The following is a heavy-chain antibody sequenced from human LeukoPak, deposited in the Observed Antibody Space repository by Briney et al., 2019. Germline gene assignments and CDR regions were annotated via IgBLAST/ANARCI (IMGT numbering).Heavy chain of an antibody. Sequence: GGSLRLSCAASGFTFSSYWMHWVRQAPGKWLVWVSRINSDGSSTSYADSVKGRFTISRDNAKNTLYLQMNSLRAEDTAVYYCARSSTSWSHDYWGQGTLVTVSS. V-gene: IGHV3-74*01. CDR2: INSDGSST. CDR3: ARSSTSWSHDY. D-gene: IGHD2-2*01. CDR1: GFTFSSYW. J-gene: IGHJ4*02.